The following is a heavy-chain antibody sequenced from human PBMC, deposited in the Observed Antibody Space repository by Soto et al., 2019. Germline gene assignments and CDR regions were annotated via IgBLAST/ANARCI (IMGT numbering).Heavy chain of an antibody. CDR3: ARARGRSSGWGAYYYYGLDV. D-gene: IGHD6-19*01. J-gene: IGHJ6*02. CDR1: VGSFSGYY. CDR2: INHGGTT. V-gene: IGHV4-34*01. Sequence: SETLSLTCAVYVGSFSGYYWTWMRQPPGKGLEWIGQINHGGTTIYNPSLKSRVTMSIDTSKNQFSLRVTSVTAADTAVYYCARARGRSSGWGAYYYYGLDVWGQGTTVTVSS.